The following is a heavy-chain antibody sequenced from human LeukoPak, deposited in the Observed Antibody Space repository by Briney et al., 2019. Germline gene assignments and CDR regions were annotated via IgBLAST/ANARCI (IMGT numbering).Heavy chain of an antibody. CDR1: GFTFSSYE. D-gene: IGHD3-9*01. J-gene: IGHJ4*02. CDR2: ISFDANNK. V-gene: IGHV3-30*18. Sequence: PGGSLRLSCAASGFTFSSYEMNWVRQAPGKGLEWVAVISFDANNKFYADSVKGRFTISRDNSKNTLYLQMNSLRAEDTAVYYCAKGVGILTGYYIPDYWGQGTLVTVSS. CDR3: AKGVGILTGYYIPDY.